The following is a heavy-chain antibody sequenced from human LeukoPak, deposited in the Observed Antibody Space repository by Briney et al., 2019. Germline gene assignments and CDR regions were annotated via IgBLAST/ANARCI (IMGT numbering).Heavy chain of an antibody. CDR3: AKGSMVRGVIITLLDY. D-gene: IGHD3-10*01. Sequence: PGGSLRLSCAASGFTFSSYAMSWVRQAPGKGLEWLSAISGSGGSTYYADSVKGRFTISRDNSKNTLYLQMNSLRAEDTAVYYCAKGSMVRGVIITLLDYWGQGTLVTVSS. J-gene: IGHJ4*02. CDR1: GFTFSSYA. V-gene: IGHV3-23*01. CDR2: ISGSGGST.